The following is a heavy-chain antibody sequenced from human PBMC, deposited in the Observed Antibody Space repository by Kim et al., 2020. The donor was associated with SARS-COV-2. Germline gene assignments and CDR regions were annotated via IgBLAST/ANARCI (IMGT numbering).Heavy chain of an antibody. CDR2: ITGNDENT. CDR1: GFTFISND. Sequence: GGSLRLSCAASGFTFISNDMTWVRQAPGKGLEWVSTITGNDENTYYADSVRGRFTISRDNSKNMLFLQLNSLRAEDSAIYFYSGWYDWGQGILVTVSS. V-gene: IGHV3-23*01. CDR3: SGWYD. D-gene: IGHD6-19*01. J-gene: IGHJ4*02.